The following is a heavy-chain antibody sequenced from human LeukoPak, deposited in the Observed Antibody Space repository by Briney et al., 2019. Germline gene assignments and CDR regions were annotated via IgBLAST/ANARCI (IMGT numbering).Heavy chain of an antibody. CDR2: ITSSSSYI. CDR3: ARVRPGYDSSGYYSRDAFDI. Sequence: GGSLRLSCAASGFTFSTYSMTWVRQAPGKGLEWVSSITSSSSYIYYADSVKGRFTISRDNAKSSLYLHMNSLRAEDTAVYYCARVRPGYDSSGYYSRDAFDIWGQGTMVTVSS. V-gene: IGHV3-21*01. D-gene: IGHD3-22*01. CDR1: GFTFSTYS. J-gene: IGHJ3*02.